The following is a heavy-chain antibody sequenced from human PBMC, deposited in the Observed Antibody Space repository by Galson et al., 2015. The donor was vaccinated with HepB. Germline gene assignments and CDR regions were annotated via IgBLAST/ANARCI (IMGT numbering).Heavy chain of an antibody. CDR3: ARAITTPGGY. CDR1: GLTFTTYW. CDR2: LNEGGSEK. J-gene: IGHJ4*02. V-gene: IGHV3-7*03. Sequence: SLRLSCAASGLTFTTYWMTWVRQAPGKGLEWVASLNEGGSEKYYAGSVKGRFTISRDNAKNSLYLQMNALRVEDTAVYYCARAITTPGGYWGQGTLVTVST. D-gene: IGHD2-8*02.